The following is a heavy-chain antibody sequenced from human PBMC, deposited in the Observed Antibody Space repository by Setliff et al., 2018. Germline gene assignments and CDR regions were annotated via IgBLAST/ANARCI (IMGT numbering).Heavy chain of an antibody. V-gene: IGHV4-4*07. D-gene: IGHD3-22*01. CDR2: LHTSGST. J-gene: IGHJ4*02. CDR3: AKEGYYDHFGYYHYYFDF. Sequence: SETLSLTCTVSGGSISSYYWSWIRQPAGKGLEWVGRLHTSGSTNYNPSLKSRVAISVDTSKNQFSLRLSSVTAADTAVYYCAKEGYYDHFGYYHYYFDFWGQGTLVTVSS. CDR1: GGSISSYY.